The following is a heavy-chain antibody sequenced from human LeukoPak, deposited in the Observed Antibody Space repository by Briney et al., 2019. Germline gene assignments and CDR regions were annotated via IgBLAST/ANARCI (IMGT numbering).Heavy chain of an antibody. V-gene: IGHV1-18*01. CDR1: GYTFIDYG. CDR2: ISAFNGDT. CDR3: ATVIPVYYYGSGEFFDY. J-gene: IGHJ4*02. Sequence: ASVKVSCKASGYTFIDYGISWVRQAPGQGLEWMGRISAFNGDTNYAQRLQGRVTVTTDTSASTAYMELRSLRSDDTAVYYCATVIPVYYYGSGEFFDYWGQGTLVTVSS. D-gene: IGHD3-10*01.